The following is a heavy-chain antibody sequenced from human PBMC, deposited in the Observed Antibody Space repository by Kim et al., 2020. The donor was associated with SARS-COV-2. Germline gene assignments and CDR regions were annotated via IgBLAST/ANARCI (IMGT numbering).Heavy chain of an antibody. Sequence: ASVKVSCKASGYTFTTYGLHWVRQAPGQRLEWLGWINTGNGITKYSQQFQGRVTITRDTSANTAYMDLSGLRFNDTSVYYCARDGKGYYLEVWGKGTTVTVSS. CDR3: ARDGKGYYLEV. V-gene: IGHV1-3*04. CDR1: GYTFTTYG. CDR2: INTGNGIT. J-gene: IGHJ6*03.